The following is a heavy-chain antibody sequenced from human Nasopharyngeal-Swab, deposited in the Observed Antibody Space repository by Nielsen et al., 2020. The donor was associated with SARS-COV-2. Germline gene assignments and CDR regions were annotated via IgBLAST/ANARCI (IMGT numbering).Heavy chain of an antibody. D-gene: IGHD1-7*01. J-gene: IGHJ6*02. CDR1: GYTFTSYY. V-gene: IGHV1-46*01. CDR3: ATPGGGTIDYYYYGMDV. CDR2: INPSGGST. Sequence: ASVTVSCKASGYTFTSYYMHWVRQAPGQGLEWMGIINPSGGSTSYAQKFQGRVTMTRDTSTSTVYMELSSLRSEDTAVYYCATPGGGTIDYYYYGMDVWGQGTTVTVSS.